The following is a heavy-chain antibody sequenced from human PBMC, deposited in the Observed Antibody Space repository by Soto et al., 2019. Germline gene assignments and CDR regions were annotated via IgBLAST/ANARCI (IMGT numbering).Heavy chain of an antibody. Sequence: QVQMQESGPGLVAPSENLSLTCAVSGGSISETYWWSWVRQPPVKGLQWIGENSYRGTPHYNPSLRSRVTRSMDTSRNQISLTLISVTATDSASYYCARHVGVPGTRGFDYWCQGTLVTVSS. CDR2: NSYRGTP. CDR1: GGSISETYW. D-gene: IGHD1-1*01. CDR3: ARHVGVPGTRGFDY. J-gene: IGHJ4*02. V-gene: IGHV4-4*02.